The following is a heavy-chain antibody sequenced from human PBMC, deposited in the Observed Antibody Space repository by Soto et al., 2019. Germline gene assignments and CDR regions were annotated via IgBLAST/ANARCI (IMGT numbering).Heavy chain of an antibody. D-gene: IGHD3-10*01. J-gene: IGHJ6*02. CDR1: GYTFTSYG. CDR3: ARVAPYGYYYGMGV. CDR2: ISAYNGNT. Sequence: ASVKVSCKAAGYTFTSYGISWVRPAPGQVLEVMRLISAYNGNTSYAQKLQGRVTMTTDTSTSADYMELRSLRSDDTAVHYCARVAPYGYYYGMGVWGQGTTVTVSS. V-gene: IGHV1-18*01.